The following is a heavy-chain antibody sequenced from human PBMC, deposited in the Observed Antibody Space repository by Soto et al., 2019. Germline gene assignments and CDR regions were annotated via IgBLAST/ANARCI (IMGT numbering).Heavy chain of an antibody. CDR2: IYYSGST. CDR1: GGSISSSSYY. Sequence: SETLSLTCTVSGGSISSSSYYWGWIRQPPGKGLEWIGSIYYSGSTYYNPSLKSRVTISVDTSKNQFSLKLSSVIAADTAVYYCARTLGYCSGGSCYSGGSWFDPWGQGTLVTVSS. J-gene: IGHJ5*02. V-gene: IGHV4-39*01. CDR3: ARTLGYCSGGSCYSGGSWFDP. D-gene: IGHD2-15*01.